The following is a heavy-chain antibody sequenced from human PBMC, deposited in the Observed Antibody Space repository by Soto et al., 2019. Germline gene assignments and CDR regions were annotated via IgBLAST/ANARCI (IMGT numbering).Heavy chain of an antibody. CDR1: GFTFSNYA. V-gene: IGHV3-23*04. CDR3: AKDRLAGGFDY. D-gene: IGHD3-16*01. J-gene: IGHJ4*02. CDR2: VSATAGTT. Sequence: DVQLVDSGGGLVQPVGSLRLSCVASGFTFSNYAMCWVRQAPGKGLEWVSLVSATAGTTYYTDSVKGRFTISSDNSRHTVYLQMNSRRADDTAVYYCAKDRLAGGFDYWGQGTLVTVSS.